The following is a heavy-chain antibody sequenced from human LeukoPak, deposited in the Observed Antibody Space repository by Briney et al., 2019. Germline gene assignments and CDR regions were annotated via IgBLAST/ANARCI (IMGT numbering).Heavy chain of an antibody. CDR2: IIPIFGTA. J-gene: IGHJ6*04. Sequence: GASVKLSCKASGGTFSSYAISWVRQAPGPGLEWMGGIIPIFGTANYAQKFQGRGTITADESTSTPYMELSSLRSEDTAVYYCARVWDYYGSGNKAYYGMDVWGKGTTVTVSS. CDR3: ARVWDYYGSGNKAYYGMDV. CDR1: GGTFSSYA. D-gene: IGHD3-10*01. V-gene: IGHV1-69*13.